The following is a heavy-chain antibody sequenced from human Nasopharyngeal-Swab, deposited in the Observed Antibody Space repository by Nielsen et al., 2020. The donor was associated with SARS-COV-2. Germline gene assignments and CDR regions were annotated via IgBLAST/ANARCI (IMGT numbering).Heavy chain of an antibody. Sequence: WIRQPPGKGLVWVSRINSDGSSTSYADSVKGRSTISRDNAKNTLYLQMNSLRAEDTAVYYCARGSSWWKGGSWDNFDYWGQGTLVTVSS. CDR2: INSDGSST. V-gene: IGHV3-74*01. D-gene: IGHD2-15*01. J-gene: IGHJ4*02. CDR3: ARGSSWWKGGSWDNFDY.